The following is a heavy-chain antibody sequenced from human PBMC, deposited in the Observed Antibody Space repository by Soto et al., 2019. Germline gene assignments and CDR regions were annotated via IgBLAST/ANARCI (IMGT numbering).Heavy chain of an antibody. V-gene: IGHV3-33*01. CDR1: GFIFSSYG. CDR2: IWYDGSIK. D-gene: IGHD6-13*01. CDR3: ARSPSRWSPYFQYYGIDV. Sequence: PGGSLRLSCEASGFIFSSYGMHWVRQAPGKGLEWVAVIWYDGSIKYYVDSVKGRFTISRDNSKNTLSLQMYSLSAEDTGVYYWARSPSRWSPYFQYYGIDVWGQLTTGTVSS. J-gene: IGHJ6*02.